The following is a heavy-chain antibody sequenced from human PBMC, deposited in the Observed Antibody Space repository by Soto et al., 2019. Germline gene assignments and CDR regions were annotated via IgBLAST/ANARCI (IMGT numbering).Heavy chain of an antibody. D-gene: IGHD1-1*01. CDR2: IFYSGTT. V-gene: IGHV4-31*03. CDR3: ARGVLY. Sequence: QVQLQESGPGLVKPSQTLSLTCTVSGGSISSGGYFWSWIRQPPGKGVEWIGNIFYSGTTYYNPSLKSRVTISVDTSKNPFSRKLSSVTGADTAVYFCARGVLYWGQGTLVTVSS. CDR1: GGSISSGGYF. J-gene: IGHJ4*02.